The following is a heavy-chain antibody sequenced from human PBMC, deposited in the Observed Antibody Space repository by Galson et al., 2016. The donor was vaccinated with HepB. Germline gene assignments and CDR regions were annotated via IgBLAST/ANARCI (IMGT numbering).Heavy chain of an antibody. CDR2: IHYTGTT. V-gene: IGHV4-59*01. CDR1: GGSISGYY. CDR3: AGKYSRFWFDS. J-gene: IGHJ5*01. Sequence: SETLSLTCTVSGGSISGYYWSWLRQPPGKGPEWIGYIHYTGTTNYNPSLESRVTISVDTSENRFSLTVRSVTAADTAVYYCAGKYSRFWFDSWGQGTLVAVSS. D-gene: IGHD4-11*01.